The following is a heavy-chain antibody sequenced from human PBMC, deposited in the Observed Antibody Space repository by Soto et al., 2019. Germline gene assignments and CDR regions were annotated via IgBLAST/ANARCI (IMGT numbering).Heavy chain of an antibody. CDR3: VKGQSSSWFHYYYYGMDV. D-gene: IGHD6-13*01. J-gene: IGHJ6*02. Sequence: AGGSLRLSCSASGFTFSSYAMHWVRQAPGKGLEYVSAISSNGGSTYYADSVKGRFTISGDNSKNTLYLQMSSLRAEDTAVYYCVKGQSSSWFHYYYYGMDVWGQGTKVTVSS. CDR2: ISSNGGST. CDR1: GFTFSSYA. V-gene: IGHV3-64D*06.